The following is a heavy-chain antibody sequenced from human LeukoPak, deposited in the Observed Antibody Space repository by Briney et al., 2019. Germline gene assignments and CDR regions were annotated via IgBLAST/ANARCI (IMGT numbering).Heavy chain of an antibody. CDR2: IYHSGPT. D-gene: IGHD3-22*01. CDR1: GGAFSGDY. J-gene: IGHJ2*01. CDR3: ARHSGSFYWYFDV. V-gene: IGHV4-34*11. Sequence: SETLSLTCAVYGGAFSGDYWSWIRQPPGKGLEWIGFIYHSGPTRYNPSLKSRLSISPDTSKNQFSLSLKSVTAADTAMYFCARHSGSFYWYFDVWGRGSLVTVSS.